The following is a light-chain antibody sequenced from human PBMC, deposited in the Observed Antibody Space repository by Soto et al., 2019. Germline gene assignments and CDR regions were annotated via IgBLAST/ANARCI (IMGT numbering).Light chain of an antibody. J-gene: IGKJ1*01. CDR1: QSVDSSF. V-gene: IGKV3-20*01. CDR2: GAS. Sequence: EIVLTQSPGFLSLSPGERATLSCRASQSVDSSFFAWYQQKPGQAPRLLIYGASKRATGIPDRFSGSGSGTDFTFTISRLEPEDFAVYYCQQYVSSVTFGQGTKVEIK. CDR3: QQYVSSVT.